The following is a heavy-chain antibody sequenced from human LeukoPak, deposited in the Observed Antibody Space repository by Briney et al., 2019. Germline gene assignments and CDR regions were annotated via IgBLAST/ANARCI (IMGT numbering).Heavy chain of an antibody. CDR3: ARARGGDYYDSSGYLGY. CDR2: IIPIFGTA. D-gene: IGHD3-22*01. Sequence: SVKVSCKASGGTFSSYAISWVRQAPGQGLEWMGRIIPIFGTANYAQKFQGRVTITTDESTTTAYMELRSLRSEDTAVYYCARARGGDYYDSSGYLGYWGQGTLVTVSS. CDR1: GGTFSSYA. V-gene: IGHV1-69*05. J-gene: IGHJ4*02.